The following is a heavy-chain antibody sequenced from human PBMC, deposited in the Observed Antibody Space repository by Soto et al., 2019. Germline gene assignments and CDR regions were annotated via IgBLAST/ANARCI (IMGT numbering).Heavy chain of an antibody. CDR3: AKARDSYEMATNSMGPSYYYYGMDV. J-gene: IGHJ6*02. CDR2: ISGSGGST. CDR1: GFTFSSYA. Sequence: GGSLRLSCAASGFTFSSYAMSWVRQAPGKGLEWVSAISGSGGSTYYADSGKGRLTISRDNSKNTLYLQMNILRAEDTAVYYCAKARDSYEMATNSMGPSYYYYGMDVWGQGTTVTVSS. V-gene: IGHV3-23*01. D-gene: IGHD5-12*01.